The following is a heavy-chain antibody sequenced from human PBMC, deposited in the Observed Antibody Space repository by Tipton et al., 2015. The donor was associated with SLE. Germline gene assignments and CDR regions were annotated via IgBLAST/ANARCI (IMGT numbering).Heavy chain of an antibody. CDR2: ISSSSSYI. CDR1: GFTFSTYW. J-gene: IGHJ6*02. V-gene: IGHV3-21*01. D-gene: IGHD1-1*01. Sequence: SLRLSCEASGFTFSTYWMNWVRQAPGKGLEWVSSISSSSSYIYYADSVKGRFTISRDNAKNSLYLQLNSLRAEDSAVYYCARDLLELEHYYYAMDVWGQGTTVTVSS. CDR3: ARDLLELEHYYYAMDV.